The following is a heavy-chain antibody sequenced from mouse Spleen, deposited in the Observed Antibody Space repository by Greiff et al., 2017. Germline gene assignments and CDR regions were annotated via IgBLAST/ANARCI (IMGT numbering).Heavy chain of an antibody. Sequence: QVQLKQSGAELAKPGASVKMSCKASGYTFTSYWMHWVKQRPGQGLEWIGYINPSTGYTEYNQKFKDKATLTADKSSSTAYMQLSSLTSEDSAVYYCARRGGYYDFDYWGQGTTLTVSS. CDR1: GYTFTSYW. CDR2: INPSTGYT. V-gene: IGHV1-7*01. D-gene: IGHD2-3*01. CDR3: ARRGGYYDFDY. J-gene: IGHJ2*01.